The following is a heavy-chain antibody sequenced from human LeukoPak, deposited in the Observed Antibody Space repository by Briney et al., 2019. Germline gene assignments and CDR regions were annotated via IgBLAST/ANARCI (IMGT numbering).Heavy chain of an antibody. J-gene: IGHJ4*02. D-gene: IGHD2-2*01. Sequence: GGSLRLSCAASGFTFSSYGMHWVRQAPGKGLEWVAVISYDGSNKYYADSVKGRFTIFRDNSKNTLYLQMNSLRAEDTAVYYCAKENVPAAGEGFDYWGQGTLVTVSS. CDR2: ISYDGSNK. CDR3: AKENVPAAGEGFDY. CDR1: GFTFSSYG. V-gene: IGHV3-30*18.